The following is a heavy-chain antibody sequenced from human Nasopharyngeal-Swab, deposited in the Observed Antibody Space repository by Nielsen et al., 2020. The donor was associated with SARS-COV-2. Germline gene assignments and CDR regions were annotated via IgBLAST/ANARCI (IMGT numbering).Heavy chain of an antibody. J-gene: IGHJ3*02. V-gene: IGHV3-23*01. CDR3: AKDSVPGGAFDI. D-gene: IGHD3-10*01. Sequence: GESLKISCAASGFTFSSYAMSWVRQAPGKGLEWVSAISGSGGSTYYADSVKGRFTISRDNSKNTLYLQMNSLRAEDTAVYYCAKDSVPGGAFDIWGQGTMVTVSS. CDR2: ISGSGGST. CDR1: GFTFSSYA.